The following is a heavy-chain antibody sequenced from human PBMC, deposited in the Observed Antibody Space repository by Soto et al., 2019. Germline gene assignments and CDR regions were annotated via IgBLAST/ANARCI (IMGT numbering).Heavy chain of an antibody. CDR2: TYYRSKWYN. V-gene: IGHV6-1*01. J-gene: IGHJ4*02. CDR1: GDSVSSNSAA. CDR3: ARDHPVGRFLEWLAPSVPSLYYFDY. Sequence: LTCAISGDSVSSNSAAWNWIRQSPSRGLEWLGRTYYRSKWYNDYAVSVKSRITINPDTSKNQFSLQLNSVTPEDTAVYYCARDHPVGRFLEWLAPSVPSLYYFDYWGQGTLVTVSS. D-gene: IGHD3-3*01.